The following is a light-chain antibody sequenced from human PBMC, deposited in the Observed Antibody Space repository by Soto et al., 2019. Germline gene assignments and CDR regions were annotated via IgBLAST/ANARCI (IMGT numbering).Light chain of an antibody. J-gene: IGKJ4*01. Sequence: DIQMTQSPSSLSASVGDRVTITCRASQSISNFLNWYQQKPGKAPKFLIYAASSLQSGVPARFSGSGSGTDFTLTISSLQPEDFATYYGQQSYSTPLTFGGGTKVEIK. CDR2: AAS. CDR3: QQSYSTPLT. CDR1: QSISNF. V-gene: IGKV1-39*01.